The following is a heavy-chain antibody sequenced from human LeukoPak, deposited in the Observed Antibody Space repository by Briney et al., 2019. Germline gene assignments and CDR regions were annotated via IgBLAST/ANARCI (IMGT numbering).Heavy chain of an antibody. CDR3: AREPSGYSYYFDY. V-gene: IGHV6-1*01. D-gene: IGHD3-3*01. Sequence: SQTLSLTCALSGDIVSSNSAAWNWIRQSPSRGLEWLVRTYYRSNLYSDYAVAVKSRITINQDTSKNEFALRLNSVTPEDTAVYFCAREPSGYSYYFDYWGQGTLVTVSS. CDR2: TYYRSNLYS. CDR1: GDIVSSNSAA. J-gene: IGHJ4*02.